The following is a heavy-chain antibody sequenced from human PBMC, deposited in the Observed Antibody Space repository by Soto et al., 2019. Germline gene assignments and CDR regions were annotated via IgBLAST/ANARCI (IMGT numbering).Heavy chain of an antibody. CDR3: ARGTHNPAAADY. D-gene: IGHD6-13*01. CDR2: IYYSGNT. Sequence: PSETLSLTCTVSGVSISSGGYYWSWTRQHPGKGLEWIGYIYYSGNTYYNPSLKSRVTISVDTSKNQFSLKLSSVTAADTAVYYCARGTHNPAAADYWGQGTLVTVSS. V-gene: IGHV4-31*03. CDR1: GVSISSGGYY. J-gene: IGHJ4*02.